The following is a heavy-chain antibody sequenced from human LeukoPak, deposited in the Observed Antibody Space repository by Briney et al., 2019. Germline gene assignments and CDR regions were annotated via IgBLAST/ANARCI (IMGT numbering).Heavy chain of an antibody. CDR3: AKPSGSGVDY. CDR2: IRSDGYHT. CDR1: GFIFDTYD. V-gene: IGHV3-30*02. Sequence: GGSLRLSCGASGFIFDTYDMHWVRQAPGKGLEWVAFIRSDGYHTYYADSVKGRFTITRDNSKNTLYLQMNSLRLEDMAVYYCAKPSGSGVDYWGRGIRVTVSS. J-gene: IGHJ4*02. D-gene: IGHD1-26*01.